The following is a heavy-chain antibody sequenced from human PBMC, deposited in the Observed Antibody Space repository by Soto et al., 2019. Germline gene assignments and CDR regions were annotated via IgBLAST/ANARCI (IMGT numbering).Heavy chain of an antibody. V-gene: IGHV1-58*01. CDR1: GFTFTRSA. CDR3: AALVSDEDY. Sequence: SVKVSCKASGFTFTRSAAQWVRQARGQRLEWIGWIVVGSGNTNYAQKFQERVTITRDMSTSTAYMELSSLRSEDTAVYYCAALVSDEDYWGQGTLVTVSS. J-gene: IGHJ4*02. CDR2: IVVGSGNT. D-gene: IGHD3-16*01.